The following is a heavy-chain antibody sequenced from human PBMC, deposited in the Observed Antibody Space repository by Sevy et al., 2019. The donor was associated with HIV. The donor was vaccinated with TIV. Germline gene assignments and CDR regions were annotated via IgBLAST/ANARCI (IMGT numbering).Heavy chain of an antibody. CDR3: TRWKAAQSIFDY. CDR1: GFTFGDYA. J-gene: IGHJ4*02. D-gene: IGHD6-25*01. CDR2: LKNKANGGTV. V-gene: IGHV3-49*04. Sequence: GGSLRLSCTTFGFTFGDYAINWVRQAPGKGLEWVAFLKNKANGGTVDYAASVKGRFTISRDDSKSIAYLQMNDLKTEYTAVYYCTRWKAAQSIFDYWGQGALVTVSS.